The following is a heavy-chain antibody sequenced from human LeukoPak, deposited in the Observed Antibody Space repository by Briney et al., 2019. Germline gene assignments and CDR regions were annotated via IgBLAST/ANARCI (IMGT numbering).Heavy chain of an antibody. J-gene: IGHJ4*02. CDR3: ARGDFWSGYPDDY. CDR2: IKTDGSEK. D-gene: IGHD3-3*01. CDR1: GFTFSNYW. Sequence: GGSLRLSCEGSGFTFSNYWMTWVRQAPGKGLEWVANIKTDGSEKHYADSVEGRFTISRDNAKNSLYLQMNSLRAEDTAVYYCARGDFWSGYPDDYWGQGTLVTVSS. V-gene: IGHV3-7*01.